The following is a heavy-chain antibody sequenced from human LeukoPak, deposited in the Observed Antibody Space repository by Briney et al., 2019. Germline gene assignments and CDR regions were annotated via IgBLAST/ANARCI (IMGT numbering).Heavy chain of an antibody. V-gene: IGHV3-48*01. Sequence: GGSLRLSCAAPGFTLSGYSMNWVRQAPGKGLEWVSYISSGGSTIYYADSVEGRFTISRDNAENTLFLEMNSLRAEDTAVYYCAKALTSGWYLDAFNIWGQGTMVTVSS. CDR2: ISSGGSTI. CDR1: GFTLSGYS. D-gene: IGHD6-19*01. CDR3: AKALTSGWYLDAFNI. J-gene: IGHJ3*02.